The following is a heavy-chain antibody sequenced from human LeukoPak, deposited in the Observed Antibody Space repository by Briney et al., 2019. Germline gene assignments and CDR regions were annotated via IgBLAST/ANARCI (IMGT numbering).Heavy chain of an antibody. CDR1: GFTFSSYA. CDR2: ISSNGGST. CDR3: AKVTFEGVDP. V-gene: IGHV3-64*01. J-gene: IGHJ5*02. Sequence: PGGSLRLSCAASGFTFSSYAMHWVRQAPGKGLEYVSAISSNGGSTYYANSVKGRFTISRDNSKNTLYLQVNSLRAEDTAVYYCAKVTFEGVDPWGQGTLVTVSS. D-gene: IGHD2/OR15-2a*01.